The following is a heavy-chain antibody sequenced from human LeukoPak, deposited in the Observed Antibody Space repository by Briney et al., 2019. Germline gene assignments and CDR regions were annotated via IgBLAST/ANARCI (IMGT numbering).Heavy chain of an antibody. CDR3: ARDRAPYDSSGYYY. CDR1: GGTFSSYA. D-gene: IGHD3-22*01. CDR2: IIPIFGTA. V-gene: IGHV1-69*05. Sequence: SVKVSCKASGGTFSSYAISWVRQAPGQGLEWMGRIIPIFGTANYAQRFQGRVTITTDESTSTAYMELSSLRSEDTAVYYCARDRAPYDSSGYYYWGQGTLVTVSS. J-gene: IGHJ4*02.